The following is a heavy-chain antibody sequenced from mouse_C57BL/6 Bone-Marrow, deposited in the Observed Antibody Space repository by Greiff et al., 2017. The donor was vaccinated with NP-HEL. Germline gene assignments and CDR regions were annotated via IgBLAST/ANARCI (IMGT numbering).Heavy chain of an antibody. CDR1: GFNIKDDY. D-gene: IGHD1-1*01. V-gene: IGHV14-4*01. CDR2: IDPENGDT. J-gene: IGHJ3*01. Sequence: EVQLQQSGAELVRPGASVKLSCTASGFNIKDDYMHWVKQRPEQGLEWIGWIDPENGDTEYASKFQGKATITADTSSNTADLQLSSLTSEDTAVYYCTTGATVVAPFAYWGQGTLVTVSA. CDR3: TTGATVVAPFAY.